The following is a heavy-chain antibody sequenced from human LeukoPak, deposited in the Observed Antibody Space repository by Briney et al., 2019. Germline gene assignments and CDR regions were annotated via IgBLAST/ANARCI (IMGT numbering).Heavy chain of an antibody. CDR2: IYYSGTT. J-gene: IGHJ5*02. CDR1: GGSISSYY. Sequence: SETLSLTCTVSGGSISSYYWSWIRQPPGKGLEWIGYIYYSGTTNYNPSLKSRVTISVDTSKKEISLKLSSVTAADTAVYYCARGRYGTISRGWFDPWGQGTLVTVPS. D-gene: IGHD1-14*01. V-gene: IGHV4-59*01. CDR3: ARGRYGTISRGWFDP.